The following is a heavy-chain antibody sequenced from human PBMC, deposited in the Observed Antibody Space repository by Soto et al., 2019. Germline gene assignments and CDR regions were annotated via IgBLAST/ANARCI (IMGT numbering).Heavy chain of an antibody. J-gene: IGHJ4*02. Sequence: QVQLVQSGAAVKKPGASVKVSCKASGYTFTDYYVHWVRQAPGQGLEWMGWINTNSGGTKSAQKFQGRVTMTRDTSISTAYMELSRLRSDDTAVYYCARRKGDYYDSIGYHYYFDYWVQGTLVTVSS. D-gene: IGHD3-22*01. CDR1: GYTFTDYY. CDR2: INTNSGGT. V-gene: IGHV1-2*02. CDR3: ARRKGDYYDSIGYHYYFDY.